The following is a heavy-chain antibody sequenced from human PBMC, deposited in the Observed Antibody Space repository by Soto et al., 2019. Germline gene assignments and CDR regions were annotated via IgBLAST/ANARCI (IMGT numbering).Heavy chain of an antibody. CDR3: AKLPSPLYSGYDDY. V-gene: IGHV3-30*18. CDR2: ISYDGSNK. CDR1: GFTFSSYG. D-gene: IGHD5-12*01. Sequence: GGSLRLSCAASGFTFSSYGMHWVRQAPGKGLEWVAVISYDGSNKYYADSVKGRFTISRDNSKNTLYLQMNSLRAEDTAVYYCAKLPSPLYSGYDDYWGQGTLVTVS. J-gene: IGHJ4*02.